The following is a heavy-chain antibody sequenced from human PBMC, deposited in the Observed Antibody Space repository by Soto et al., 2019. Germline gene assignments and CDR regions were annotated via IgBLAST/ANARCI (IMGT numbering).Heavy chain of an antibody. Sequence: RRLSCAASGFSFRTYAMNWARQAPWKGLEWVSGISVRGGGTDYADSVKGRCTISRYNSRNTVYLLMNSLSPDDTPVSYCYVSGTRLYYFDTWGKRAQVTVSS. CDR1: GFSFRTYA. J-gene: IGHJ4*02. CDR2: ISVRGGGT. D-gene: IGHD3-10*01. V-gene: IGHV3-23*01. CDR3: YVSGTRLYYFDT.